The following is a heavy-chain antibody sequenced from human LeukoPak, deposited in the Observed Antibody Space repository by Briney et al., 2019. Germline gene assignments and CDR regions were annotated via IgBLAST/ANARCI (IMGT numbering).Heavy chain of an antibody. CDR3: AKNEAESHYSTGF. D-gene: IGHD2-15*01. CDR1: GFTFSNYA. V-gene: IGHV3-23*01. CDR2: LSGENALI. J-gene: IGHJ6*02. Sequence: GGSLRLSCAASGFTFSNYAMIWVRQAPGKGLECISTLSGENALIYYADSVKGRFTISRDNSKNTLYLQMSNVRPEDTARYYCAKNEAESHYSTGFWGEGPTVPVSS.